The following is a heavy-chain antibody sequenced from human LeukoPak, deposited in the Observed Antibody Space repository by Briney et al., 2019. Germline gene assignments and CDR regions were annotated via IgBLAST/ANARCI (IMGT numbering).Heavy chain of an antibody. D-gene: IGHD3-10*01. CDR2: IIPIFGTA. V-gene: IGHV1-69*13. CDR1: GGTFSSYA. J-gene: IGHJ6*03. Sequence: GASVKVSCKASGGTFSSYAISWVRQAPGQGLEWMGGIIPIFGTANYAQKFQGRVTITADESTSTAYMELSSLRSEDTAVYYCARLQAPVRGVHYYYMDVWGKGTTVTVSS. CDR3: ARLQAPVRGVHYYYMDV.